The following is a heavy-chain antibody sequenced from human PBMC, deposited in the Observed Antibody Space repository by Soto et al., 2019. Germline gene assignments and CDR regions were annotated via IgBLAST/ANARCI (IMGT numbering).Heavy chain of an antibody. CDR1: GGTFSSHG. D-gene: IGHD1-26*01. Sequence: QVQLVQSGTVVQRRGSSVKVSCQASGGTFSSHGMAWVRQAPGQGLEWMGGTIPTFGTPTYAPKFQGRVTITADKSTNTAYMERSTLRSEDTGVYYCASERSAQYFDFWGQGTLITVSS. CDR2: TIPTFGTP. V-gene: IGHV1-69*06. CDR3: ASERSAQYFDF. J-gene: IGHJ4*02.